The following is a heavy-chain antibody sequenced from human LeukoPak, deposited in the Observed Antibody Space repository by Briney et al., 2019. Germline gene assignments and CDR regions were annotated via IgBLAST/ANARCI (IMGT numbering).Heavy chain of an antibody. D-gene: IGHD4-17*01. CDR3: ARDFHGDYGAPDY. V-gene: IGHV1-46*01. J-gene: IGHJ4*02. Sequence: GASVKGSCKASGYTFTGYYMHWVRQAPGQGLEWMGIINPSGGSTSYAQKFQGRVTMTRDTSTSTVYMELSSLRSEDTAVYYCARDFHGDYGAPDYWGQGTLVTVSS. CDR2: INPSGGST. CDR1: GYTFTGYY.